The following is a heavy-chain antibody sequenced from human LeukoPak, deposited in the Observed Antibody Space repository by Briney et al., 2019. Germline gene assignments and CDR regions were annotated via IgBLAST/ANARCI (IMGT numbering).Heavy chain of an antibody. V-gene: IGHV4-38-2*02. Sequence: SGTLSLTCTVSGYSISSGYYWGWIRQPPGKGLEWIGRIYHSGSTYYNPSLKSRVTISVDTSKNQFSLKLSSVTAADTAVYYCARDHRGGSYYNYWYFDLWGRGTLVTVSS. CDR1: GYSISSGYY. CDR2: IYHSGST. D-gene: IGHD1-26*01. CDR3: ARDHRGGSYYNYWYFDL. J-gene: IGHJ2*01.